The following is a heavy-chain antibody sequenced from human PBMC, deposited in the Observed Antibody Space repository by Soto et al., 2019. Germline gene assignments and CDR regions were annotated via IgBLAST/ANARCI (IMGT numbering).Heavy chain of an antibody. V-gene: IGHV2-5*02. D-gene: IGHD3-10*01. J-gene: IGHJ4*02. CDR2: IYWDDDH. CDR3: AREMYYSSYFDS. CDR1: GFSLTTSGVG. Sequence: QITLKESGPTLVRPTQTLTLTCTFSGFSLTTSGVGVGWIRQPPGKALEWLALIYWDDDHRYSPSLRPRLTNTKDTSKNQVVLTMTKLDPADTATYFCAREMYYSSYFDSWGQGTLVTVSS.